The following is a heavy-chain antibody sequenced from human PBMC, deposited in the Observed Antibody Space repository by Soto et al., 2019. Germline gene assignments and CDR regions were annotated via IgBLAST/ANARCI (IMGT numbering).Heavy chain of an antibody. CDR3: ARVVAAVHNWFDP. Sequence: GGSLRLSCAASGFTVSSNYLSWVRQAPWKGLEWFSVSYSGGSTYYADSVKGRFTISRDNSKNKLYLQMNSLRAEDTAVYYCARVVAAVHNWFDPWGQGTRVTVSS. J-gene: IGHJ5*02. CDR1: GFTVSSNY. V-gene: IGHV3-53*01. CDR2: SYSGGST. D-gene: IGHD2-15*01.